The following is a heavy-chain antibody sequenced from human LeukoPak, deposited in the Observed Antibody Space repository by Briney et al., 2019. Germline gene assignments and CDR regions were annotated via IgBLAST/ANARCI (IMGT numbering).Heavy chain of an antibody. J-gene: IGHJ4*01. CDR1: GGSFSGYY. Sequence: SETLSLTCAVYGGSFSGYYWSWIRKPPGKGLEWIGEINHSGSTNYNPSLKSRVTISVDTSKNQFSLKLSSVTAADTAVYYCARIFPPPGRFDYWGQGTLVTVSS. CDR3: ARIFPPPGRFDY. CDR2: INHSGST. V-gene: IGHV4-34*01. D-gene: IGHD3-3*01.